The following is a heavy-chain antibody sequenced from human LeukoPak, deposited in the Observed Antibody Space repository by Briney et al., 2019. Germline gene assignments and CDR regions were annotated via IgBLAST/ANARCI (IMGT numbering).Heavy chain of an antibody. CDR3: AKRGVVIRVILVGFHKEAYYFES. J-gene: IGHJ4*02. CDR2: VSHTGNTT. V-gene: IGHV3-30*04. Sequence: GRSLRLSCAASGFTFSNYALHWVRQAPGKGLEWVSVVSHTGNTTYYADSVKGRFTISRDNPKSTLYLQMNSLRAEDTAFYFCAKRGVVIRVILVGFHKEAYYFESWGQGALVTVSS. D-gene: IGHD3/OR15-3a*01. CDR1: GFTFSNYA.